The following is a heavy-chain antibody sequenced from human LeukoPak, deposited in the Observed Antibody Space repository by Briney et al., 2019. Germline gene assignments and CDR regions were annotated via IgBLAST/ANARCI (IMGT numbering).Heavy chain of an antibody. CDR3: SKVPTRLPVRYPYFDY. CDR2: ITSDGTST. J-gene: IGHJ4*02. Sequence: GGSLRLSCAASALTFTSTWMHLVRQAPGKGLVWVSRITSDGTSTIYANSVKGRFTISRDNATSALYLQMNSLRAGPPAVYYCSKVPTRLPVRYPYFDYWGQGALVTVSS. V-gene: IGHV3-74*01. D-gene: IGHD6-6*01. CDR1: ALTFTSTW.